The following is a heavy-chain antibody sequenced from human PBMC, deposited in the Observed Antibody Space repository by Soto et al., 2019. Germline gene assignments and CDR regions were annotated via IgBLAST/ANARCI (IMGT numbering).Heavy chain of an antibody. Sequence: PSETLSLTCAVYGGSFSGYYWSWIRQPPGKGLEWIGEINHSGSTNYNPSLKSRVTISVDTSKNQFSLKLSSVTAADTAVYYCARGSSWTPRFDYWGQGTLVTVSS. CDR2: INHSGST. D-gene: IGHD6-13*01. V-gene: IGHV4-34*01. CDR3: ARGSSWTPRFDY. CDR1: GGSFSGYY. J-gene: IGHJ4*02.